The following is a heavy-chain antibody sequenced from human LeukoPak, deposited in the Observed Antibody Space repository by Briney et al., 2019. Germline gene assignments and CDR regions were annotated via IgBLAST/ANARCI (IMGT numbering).Heavy chain of an antibody. D-gene: IGHD4-17*01. V-gene: IGHV4-30-4*01. CDR1: GGSISSGDYY. CDR2: IYNSGST. J-gene: IGHJ3*02. Sequence: MSSETLSLTCTVSGGSISSGDYYWSWIRQPPGKGLEWIGYIYNSGSTYYNPSLRSRVTISVDTSKNQFSLKLSSVTAADTAVYYCARIPYGDVGGAFDIWGQGTVVTVSS. CDR3: ARIPYGDVGGAFDI.